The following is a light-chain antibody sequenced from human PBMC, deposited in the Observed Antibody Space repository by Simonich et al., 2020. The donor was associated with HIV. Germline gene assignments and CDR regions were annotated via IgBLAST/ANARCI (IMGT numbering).Light chain of an antibody. CDR1: QSVSSN. CDR2: GAS. CDR3: QQYNNWPPVT. Sequence: EIVMTQSPATLSVSPGERATLSCRASQSVSSNLAWYQQKPVKAPRFLIYGASTRATGIPARFSGSGSGTEFTLTISSLQSEDFAVYYCQQYNNWPPVTFGQGTKLEIK. J-gene: IGKJ2*01. V-gene: IGKV3D-15*01.